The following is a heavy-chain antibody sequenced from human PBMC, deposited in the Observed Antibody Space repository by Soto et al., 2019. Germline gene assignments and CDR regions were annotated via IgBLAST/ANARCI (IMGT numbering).Heavy chain of an antibody. V-gene: IGHV1-58*01. CDR2: IVVGSGNT. CDR3: AAQDYSNYDY. D-gene: IGHD4-4*01. J-gene: IGHJ4*02. Sequence: SVKVSCKASGFTFASSAVQWVRQARGQRLEWIGWIVVGSGNTIYAQKFQERVSITRDMSTTTAYMELSSLRSEDTAVYYCAAQDYSNYDYWGQGTLVTVSS. CDR1: GFTFASSA.